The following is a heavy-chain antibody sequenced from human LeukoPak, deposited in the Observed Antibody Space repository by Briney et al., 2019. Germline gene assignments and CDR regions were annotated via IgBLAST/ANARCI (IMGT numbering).Heavy chain of an antibody. CDR2: IIPIFGTA. CDR1: GGTFSSYA. D-gene: IGHD5-12*01. Sequence: ASVKVFCKASGGTFSSYAISWVRQAPGQGLEWMGRIIPIFGTANYAQKFQGSVTITTDESTSTAYMELSSLRSEDTAVYYCARGYSGYDSSDYWGQGTLVTVSS. V-gene: IGHV1-69*05. J-gene: IGHJ4*02. CDR3: ARGYSGYDSSDY.